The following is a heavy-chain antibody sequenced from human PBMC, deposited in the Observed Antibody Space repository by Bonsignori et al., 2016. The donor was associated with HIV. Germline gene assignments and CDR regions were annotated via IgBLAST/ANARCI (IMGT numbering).Heavy chain of an antibody. CDR2: IAFDGRNK. Sequence: GGSLRLSCAASGFTFTRHAFHWVRQAPGQGLEWLAVIAFDGRNKVYADSVKGRFTISRDNSKSTVYLQMNNLRPDDTAVYYCARDKDNWNYFDFWGQGSLVTVSS. CDR3: ARDKDNWNYFDF. CDR1: GFTFTRHA. V-gene: IGHV3-30-3*01. D-gene: IGHD1-20*01. J-gene: IGHJ4*02.